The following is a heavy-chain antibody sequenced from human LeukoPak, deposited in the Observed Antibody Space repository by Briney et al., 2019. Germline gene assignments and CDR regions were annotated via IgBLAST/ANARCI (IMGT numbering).Heavy chain of an antibody. J-gene: IGHJ5*01. CDR1: GFTFSSYW. CDR2: IKSDGNSI. Sequence: PRGSLRLSCAASGFTFSSYWMHWVRQAPGKGLVWVARIKSDGNSIRYADSVKGRFTISTDNTKNTLYMQMNSLRAEDTAVYYCSRDPDRQYGSGKYSWFDSWGQGTLVTVSS. D-gene: IGHD3-10*01. V-gene: IGHV3-74*01. CDR3: SRDPDRQYGSGKYSWFDS.